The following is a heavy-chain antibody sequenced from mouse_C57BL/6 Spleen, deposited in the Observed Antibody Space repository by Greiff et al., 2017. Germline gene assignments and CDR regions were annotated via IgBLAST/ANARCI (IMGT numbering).Heavy chain of an antibody. CDR3: ARDHCYGSSDYYFDY. V-gene: IGHV1-7*01. Sequence: VHLQQSGADLVKPGASVKLSCKASGYTFTSYWMHWVKQRPGQGLEWIGYINPSSGYTKYNQKFKDKATLTADKSSSTAYMHLSSLTYEGSAVYYSARDHCYGSSDYYFDYWGQGTTLTVSS. D-gene: IGHD1-1*01. J-gene: IGHJ2*01. CDR1: GYTFTSYW. CDR2: INPSSGYT.